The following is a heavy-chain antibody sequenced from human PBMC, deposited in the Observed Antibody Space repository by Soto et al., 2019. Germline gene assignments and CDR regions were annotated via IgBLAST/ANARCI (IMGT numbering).Heavy chain of an antibody. D-gene: IGHD3-22*01. Sequence: SETLSLTCAVYGGSFSGYYWSWIRQPPGKGLEWIGEINHSGSTNYNPSLKSRVTISVDTSKNQFSLKLSSVTAADTAVYYCARGGRYYYDSSGYGHWFDPWGQGTLVTVSS. J-gene: IGHJ5*02. V-gene: IGHV4-34*01. CDR3: ARGGRYYYDSSGYGHWFDP. CDR1: GGSFSGYY. CDR2: INHSGST.